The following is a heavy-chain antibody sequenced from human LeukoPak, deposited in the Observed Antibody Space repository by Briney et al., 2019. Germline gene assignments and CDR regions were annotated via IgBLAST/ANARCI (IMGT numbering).Heavy chain of an antibody. CDR2: ISSSSSYI. D-gene: IGHD3-22*01. J-gene: IGHJ4*02. V-gene: IGHV3-21*01. Sequence: KPGGSLRLSCAASGFTFSSYSMNWVRQAPGKGLEWVSSISSSSSYIYYADSVKGRFTISRDNAKNSLYLQMNSLRAEDTAAYYCARDSKYYYDSSGFYPFDYWGQGTLVTVSS. CDR1: GFTFSSYS. CDR3: ARDSKYYYDSSGFYPFDY.